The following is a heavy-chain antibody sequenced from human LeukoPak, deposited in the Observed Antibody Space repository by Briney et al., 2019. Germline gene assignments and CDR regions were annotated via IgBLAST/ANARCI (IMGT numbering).Heavy chain of an antibody. Sequence: GGSLRLSCAASGFTFSSYAMSWVRQAPGEGLEWVSAISGSGGSTCYADSVKGRFTISRDNSKNTLYLQMNSLRAEDTAVYYCAKFPGSSGYSPYFDYWGQGTLVTVSS. V-gene: IGHV3-23*01. CDR2: ISGSGGST. D-gene: IGHD3-22*01. J-gene: IGHJ4*02. CDR3: AKFPGSSGYSPYFDY. CDR1: GFTFSSYA.